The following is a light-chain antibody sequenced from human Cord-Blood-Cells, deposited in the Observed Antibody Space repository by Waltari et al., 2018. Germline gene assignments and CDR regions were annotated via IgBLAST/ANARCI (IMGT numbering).Light chain of an antibody. CDR2: SNN. V-gene: IGLV1-44*01. CDR3: AAWDDSLNGLV. CDR1: SANIGSNT. Sequence: QSVLTQPPSASGTPVQRVTISCSGSSANIGSNTVNWYQQLPGTAPKLLIYSNNQRPSGFPDRFSGSKSGTSASLAISGLQSEDEADYYCAAWDDSLNGLVFGGGTKLTVL. J-gene: IGLJ2*01.